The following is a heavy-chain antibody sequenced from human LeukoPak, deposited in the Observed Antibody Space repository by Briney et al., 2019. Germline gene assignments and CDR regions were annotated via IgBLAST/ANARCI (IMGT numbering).Heavy chain of an antibody. D-gene: IGHD3-16*02. CDR2: INPSGGST. J-gene: IGHJ4*02. Sequence: ASVKVSCKASGYTFSKYGISWLRQAPGQGLEWMGIINPSGGSTSYAQKFQGRVTMTRDTSTGTVYMELSSLRSEDTAVYYCAGLVSGSYQSPRDYWGQGTLVTVSS. V-gene: IGHV1-46*01. CDR1: GYTFSKYG. CDR3: AGLVSGSYQSPRDY.